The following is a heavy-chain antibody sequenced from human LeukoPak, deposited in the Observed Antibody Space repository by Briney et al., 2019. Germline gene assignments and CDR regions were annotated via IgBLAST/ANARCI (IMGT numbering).Heavy chain of an antibody. CDR2: TYYRSKWYN. D-gene: IGHD1-26*01. CDR1: RDSVSSKTAA. J-gene: IGHJ4*02. Sequence: QTLSLTCVISRDSVSSKTAAWNWTRQSPSSGLEWLGRTYYRSKWYNDYAVSVKSRITINPDTSKNQFSLQLNSVTPEDTAVYFCAREGIVGASPFDCWGQGTLVTVSS. CDR3: AREGIVGASPFDC. V-gene: IGHV6-1*01.